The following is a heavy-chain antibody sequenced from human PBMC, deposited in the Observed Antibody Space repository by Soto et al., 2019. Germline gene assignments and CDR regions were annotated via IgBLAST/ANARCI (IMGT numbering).Heavy chain of an antibody. Sequence: PSETLSLTCTVSGGSISSYYWSWIRQPAGKGLEWIGRIYTSGSTNYNPSLKSRVTMSVDTSKNQFSLKLSSVTAADTAVYYCARDRKGNYDFWSGYYSLSWWFDPWGQGTQVTVSS. CDR3: ARDRKGNYDFWSGYYSLSWWFDP. CDR2: IYTSGST. CDR1: GGSISSYY. J-gene: IGHJ5*02. D-gene: IGHD3-3*01. V-gene: IGHV4-4*07.